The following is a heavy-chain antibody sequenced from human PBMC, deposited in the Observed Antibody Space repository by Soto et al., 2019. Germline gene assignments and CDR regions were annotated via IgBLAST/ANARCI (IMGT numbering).Heavy chain of an antibody. V-gene: IGHV3-23*01. CDR1: GFTFGSYA. CDR3: AKDGDNYDYYYGMDV. CDR2: ISGSGGST. Sequence: EVQLLESGGGLVQPGGSLRLSCAASGFTFGSYAMSWVRQAPGKVLEWVSTISGSGGSTYYADSVKGRFTISRDNSKNTLYLQMNSLRAEDTAVYYCAKDGDNYDYYYGMDVWGQGTTVTVSS. J-gene: IGHJ6*02. D-gene: IGHD1-20*01.